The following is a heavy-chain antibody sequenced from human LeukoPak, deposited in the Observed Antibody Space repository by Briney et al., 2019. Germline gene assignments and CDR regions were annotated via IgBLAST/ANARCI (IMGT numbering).Heavy chain of an antibody. J-gene: IGHJ4*02. D-gene: IGHD3-10*01. CDR2: VTGSGTST. Sequence: PGGSLRLSCAASGFTFSYYGMNWVRQAPGKGLEWVSGVTGSGTSTYYADSVRGRFTISRDNSKNALYLQLNSLRVEDTAIYYCAREISGDTNFDYWGQGTLVSVSS. CDR1: GFTFSYYG. V-gene: IGHV3-23*01. CDR3: AREISGDTNFDY.